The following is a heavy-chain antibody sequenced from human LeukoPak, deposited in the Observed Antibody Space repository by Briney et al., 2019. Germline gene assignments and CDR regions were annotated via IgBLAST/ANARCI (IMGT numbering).Heavy chain of an antibody. Sequence: SETLSLTCTVSGGSISSGGYYWSWIRQHPGKGLEWIGYIYYSGSTYYNPSLKSRVTMSVDTSKNHFSLELSSVTAADTAVYYCASSPRESGYYYFDYWGQGTLVTVSS. CDR3: ASSPRESGYYYFDY. J-gene: IGHJ4*02. V-gene: IGHV4-31*03. CDR2: IYYSGST. D-gene: IGHD3-3*01. CDR1: GGSISSGGYY.